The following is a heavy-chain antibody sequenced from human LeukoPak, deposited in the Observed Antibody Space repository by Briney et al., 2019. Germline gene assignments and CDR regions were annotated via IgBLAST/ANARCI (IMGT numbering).Heavy chain of an antibody. D-gene: IGHD3-22*01. Sequence: PSETLSLTCTVSGGSISDYYWSWIRQPPGKGLEGIGFIYSSGSTNYNPSLKSRVTISVDTSKNQFSLKLSSVTAADTAVYYCARALYYDSSGYYNQYYFDYWGQGTLVTVSS. CDR1: GGSISDYY. V-gene: IGHV4-59*01. CDR2: IYSSGST. J-gene: IGHJ4*02. CDR3: ARALYYDSSGYYNQYYFDY.